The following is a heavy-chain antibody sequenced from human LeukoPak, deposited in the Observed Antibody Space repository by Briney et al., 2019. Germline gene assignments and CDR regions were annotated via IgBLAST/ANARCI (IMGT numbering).Heavy chain of an antibody. D-gene: IGHD2-21*01. CDR3: VTGLVIKGYFDY. J-gene: IGHJ4*02. CDR1: GFTFSSYS. CDR2: ISSSSSYI. Sequence: PGGSLRLSCAASGFTFSSYSMNWVRQAPGKGLEWVSSISSSSSYIYYADSVKGRFTISRDNAKNSLYLQMNSLRAEDTVVYYCVTGLVIKGYFDYWGQGALVTVSS. V-gene: IGHV3-21*01.